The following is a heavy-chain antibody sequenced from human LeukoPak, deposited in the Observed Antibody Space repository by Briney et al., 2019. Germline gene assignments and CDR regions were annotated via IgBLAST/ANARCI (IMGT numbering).Heavy chain of an antibody. CDR3: ARDRYCSSTTCYDNFDY. V-gene: IGHV3-21*01. CDR2: ISSSSTYI. Sequence: PGGSLRLSCAASAFTFSNYAMGWVRQAPGKGLEWVSSISSSSTYIYYADSVKGRFTISRDYAKNSLYLQMNSLRAEDTAVYYCARDRYCSSTTCYDNFDYWGQGTLVTVSS. J-gene: IGHJ4*02. CDR1: AFTFSNYA. D-gene: IGHD2-2*01.